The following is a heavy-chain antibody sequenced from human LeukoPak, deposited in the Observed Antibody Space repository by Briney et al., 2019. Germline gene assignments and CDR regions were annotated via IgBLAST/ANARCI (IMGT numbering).Heavy chain of an antibody. CDR2: ISGSGGST. J-gene: IGHJ4*02. CDR1: GFTFSSYA. V-gene: IGHV3-23*01. Sequence: PGGSLRLSCAASGFTFSSYAMSWVRQAPGKGLEWVSAISGSGGSTYYADSVKGRFTISRGNSKNTLYLQMNSLRAEDTAVYYCAKADAGYYRPLDYWGQGTLVTVSS. D-gene: IGHD3-9*01. CDR3: AKADAGYYRPLDY.